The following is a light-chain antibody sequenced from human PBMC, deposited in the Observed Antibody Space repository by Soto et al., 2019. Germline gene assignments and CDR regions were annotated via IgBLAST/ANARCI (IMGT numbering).Light chain of an antibody. CDR3: SSYAGTNIVI. CDR1: SSDVGGYDF. CDR2: EVN. J-gene: IGLJ2*01. V-gene: IGLV2-8*01. Sequence: QSVLTQPPSASGALGQSVTISCTGTSSDVGGYDFVSWYQQHPGKAPKLIIYEVNQRPSGVPDRFSGSKSGNTASLAVSGLQGEDEADYYCSSYAGTNIVIFGVGTKLTVL.